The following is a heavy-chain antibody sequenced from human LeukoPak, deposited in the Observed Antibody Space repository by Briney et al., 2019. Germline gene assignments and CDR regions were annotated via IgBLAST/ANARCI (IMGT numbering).Heavy chain of an antibody. V-gene: IGHV3-49*03. CDR3: TSAGGDIVVVPAAIPSVH. CDR2: IRGKAHGGTT. J-gene: IGHJ4*02. D-gene: IGHD2-2*01. Sequence: GGSLRLSCIASGFTFGDYAMSWFRQAPGKGLEWVGMIRGKAHGGTTEYAASVKGRFTISRDDSKSIAYLQMNSLKTEDTAVYSCTSAGGDIVVVPAAIPSVHWRQGTLVTVSS. CDR1: GFTFGDYA.